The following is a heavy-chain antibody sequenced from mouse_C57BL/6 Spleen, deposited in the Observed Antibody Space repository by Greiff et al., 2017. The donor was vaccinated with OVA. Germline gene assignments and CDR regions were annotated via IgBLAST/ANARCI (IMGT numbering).Heavy chain of an antibody. CDR3: ASSWDWYFDV. J-gene: IGHJ1*03. CDR1: GYTFTSYW. CDR2: IPPYSGGT. V-gene: IGHV1-64*01. Sequence: VQLQQPGAELVKPGASVKLSCKASGYTFTSYWMHWVKQRPGQGLEWIGRIPPYSGGTNYNEKFKSKATLTVDNSSSTAYMQLSSLTSEDSAVYYGASSWDWYFDVWGTGTTVTVSS. D-gene: IGHD4-1*01.